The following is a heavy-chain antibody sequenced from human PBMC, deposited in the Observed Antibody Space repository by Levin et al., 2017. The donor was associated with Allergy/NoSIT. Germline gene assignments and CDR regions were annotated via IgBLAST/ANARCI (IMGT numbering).Heavy chain of an antibody. V-gene: IGHV3-74*01. CDR1: GFTFGNYW. D-gene: IGHD4-23*01. J-gene: IGHJ6*02. CDR3: ARDNTVVKEGLPHYYRMDV. Sequence: GESLKISCAASGFTFGNYWMHWVRQAPGKGPVWMSRISNDGRNIAYADSVRGRFTISRDNAKNTLYLQMNSLRVDDTAIYYCARDNTVVKEGLPHYYRMDVWGQGTTVTVSS. CDR2: ISNDGRNI.